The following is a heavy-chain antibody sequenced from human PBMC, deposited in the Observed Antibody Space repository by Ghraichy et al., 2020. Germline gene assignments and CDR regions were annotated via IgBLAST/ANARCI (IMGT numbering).Heavy chain of an antibody. Sequence: ASVKVSCKASGYTFTGYYMHWVRQAPGQGLEWMGWINPNSGGTNYAQKFQGRVTMTRDTSISTAYMELSRLRSDDTAVYYCARVSSGQWLARAEYFQHWGQGTLVTVSS. CDR3: ARVSSGQWLARAEYFQH. V-gene: IGHV1-2*02. J-gene: IGHJ1*01. D-gene: IGHD6-19*01. CDR2: INPNSGGT. CDR1: GYTFTGYY.